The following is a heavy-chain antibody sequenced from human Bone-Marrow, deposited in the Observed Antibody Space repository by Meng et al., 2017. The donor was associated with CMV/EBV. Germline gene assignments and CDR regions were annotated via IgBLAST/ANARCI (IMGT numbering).Heavy chain of an antibody. CDR2: ISSSSSYI. V-gene: IGHV3-21*01. CDR3: ARDRSSYDFWSGYHTYYYYYGMDA. J-gene: IGHJ6*02. CDR1: GFTFSSYI. Sequence: GESLKISCAASGFTFSSYIMNWDRQAPGKGLEWVSSISSSSSYIYYADSVKGRFTISRDNAKNSLYLQMNSLRAEDTAVYYCARDRSSYDFWSGYHTYYYYYGMDAWGQGTTVTVSS. D-gene: IGHD3-3*01.